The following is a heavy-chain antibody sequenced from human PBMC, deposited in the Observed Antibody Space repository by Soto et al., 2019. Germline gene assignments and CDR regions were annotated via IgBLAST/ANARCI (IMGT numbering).Heavy chain of an antibody. CDR1: GFTFSSYS. J-gene: IGHJ6*02. V-gene: IGHV3-21*01. D-gene: IGHD3-22*01. CDR3: ASLRGGYGSDYYYGMDV. Sequence: EVQLVESGGGLVKPGGSLRLSCAASGFTFSSYSMNWVRQAPGKGLEWVSSISSSSSYIYYADSVKGRFTISRDNAKNSLYLQMNSLRAEDTAVYYCASLRGGYGSDYYYGMDVWGQGTTVTVSS. CDR2: ISSSSSYI.